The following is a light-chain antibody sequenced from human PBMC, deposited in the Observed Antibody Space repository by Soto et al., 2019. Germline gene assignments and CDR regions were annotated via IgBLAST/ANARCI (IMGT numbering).Light chain of an antibody. CDR2: EVS. Sequence: QSVLTQPASVSGSPGQSITISCTGTSSDVGNYNLVSWYQQHPGKAPKLMIFEVSNRPSGVSNRFSGSKSGNTASLTISGLQAEDEADYYCISYKTSSTSDVFGTGTKLTVL. CDR3: ISYKTSSTSDV. CDR1: SSDVGNYNL. J-gene: IGLJ1*01. V-gene: IGLV2-14*02.